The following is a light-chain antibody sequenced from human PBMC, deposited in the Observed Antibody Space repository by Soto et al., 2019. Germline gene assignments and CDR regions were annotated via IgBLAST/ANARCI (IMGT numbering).Light chain of an antibody. J-gene: IGKJ5*01. Sequence: DIVMTQSPLSLPVTPGEPASISCRSSQSLLHSNGNKYVDWYLQKPGQSPQLLISLGSNRASGVPDRFSGSGSGPDFAVKISRVEAEDLGVYYCMHALQSPITCGRGTRLDIK. CDR2: LGS. CDR3: MHALQSPIT. CDR1: QSLLHSNGNKY. V-gene: IGKV2-28*01.